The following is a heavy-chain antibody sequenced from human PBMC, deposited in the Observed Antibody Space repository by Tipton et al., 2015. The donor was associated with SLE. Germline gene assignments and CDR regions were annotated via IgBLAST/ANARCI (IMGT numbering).Heavy chain of an antibody. CDR1: GYSISSGYY. J-gene: IGHJ4*02. D-gene: IGHD3-3*01. CDR2: IYTSGST. Sequence: GLVKPSETLSLTCTVSGYSISSGYYWSWIRQPAGKGLEWIGRIYTSGSTNYNPSLKSRVTISVDTSKNQFSLKLSSVTAADTAVYYCAKSRLEWSYFDHWGQGTLTTVSS. V-gene: IGHV4-61*02. CDR3: AKSRLEWSYFDH.